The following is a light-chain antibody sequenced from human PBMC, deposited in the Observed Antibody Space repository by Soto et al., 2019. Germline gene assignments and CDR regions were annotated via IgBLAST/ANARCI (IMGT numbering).Light chain of an antibody. Sequence: QSALTQPRSVSGSPGQSVTISCTGTSSDVGGYNYVSWYQQNPGKAPKLMIYDVSKRPSGVPDRFSGSKSGNTASLTISGLQAEDEADYYCCSYAGSYTGVFGTGTKLTVL. CDR3: CSYAGSYTGV. J-gene: IGLJ1*01. CDR2: DVS. CDR1: SSDVGGYNY. V-gene: IGLV2-11*01.